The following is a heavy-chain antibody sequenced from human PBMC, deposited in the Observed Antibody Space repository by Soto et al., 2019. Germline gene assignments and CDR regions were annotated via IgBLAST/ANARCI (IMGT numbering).Heavy chain of an antibody. Sequence: PSQTLSLNCTVSSDSLSRYSSSWIRQPPGKGLEWIGYVYYSGSTSYNPSLESRVTISIDTSKNQFYLRLSSVTAADTAVYYCARAKSEQRGYNYEYSFDCWGQGALVTVS. V-gene: IGHV4-59*01. J-gene: IGHJ4*02. CDR2: VYYSGST. CDR1: SDSLSRYS. CDR3: ARAKSEQRGYNYEYSFDC. D-gene: IGHD5-18*01.